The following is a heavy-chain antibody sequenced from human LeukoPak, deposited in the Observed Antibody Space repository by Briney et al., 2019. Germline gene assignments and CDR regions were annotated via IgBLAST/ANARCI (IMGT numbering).Heavy chain of an antibody. D-gene: IGHD3-10*01. J-gene: IGHJ5*02. CDR3: ARDYYGSGSYYNWNWFDP. CDR2: ISAYNGNT. Sequence: ASVKVSCKASGYTFTSYGISWVRQAPGQGLEWMGWISAYNGNTNYAQKLQGRVTMTTDTSTSTAYMELRSLRSDDTAVYYCARDYYGSGSYYNWNWFDPWGQGTLVTVSP. V-gene: IGHV1-18*01. CDR1: GYTFTSYG.